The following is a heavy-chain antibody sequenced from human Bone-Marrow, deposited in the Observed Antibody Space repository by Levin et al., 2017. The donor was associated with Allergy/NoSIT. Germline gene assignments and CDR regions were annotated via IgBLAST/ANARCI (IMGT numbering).Heavy chain of an antibody. J-gene: IGHJ6*02. CDR1: GFTFSSYA. CDR3: ARDPTAVYQLLSGDNYYYYGMDV. Sequence: GGSLRLSCAASGFTFSSYAMHWVRQAPGKGLEWVAVISYDGSNKYYADSVKGRFTISRDNSKNTLYLQMNSLRAEDTAVYYCARDPTAVYQLLSGDNYYYYGMDVWGQGTTVTVSS. CDR2: ISYDGSNK. V-gene: IGHV3-30-3*01. D-gene: IGHD2-2*01.